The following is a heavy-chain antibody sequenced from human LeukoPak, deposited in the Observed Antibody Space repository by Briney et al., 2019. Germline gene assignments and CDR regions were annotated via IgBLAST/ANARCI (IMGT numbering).Heavy chain of an antibody. CDR3: ARRLPRVGRELDY. V-gene: IGHV4-61*02. CDR1: GGSISSGSYY. Sequence: PSQTLSLTCTVSGGSISSGSYYWSWIRQPAGKGLEWIGRIYTSGSTNYNPSLKSRVTISVDTSKNQFSLKLSSVTAADTAVYYCARRLPRVGRELDYWGQGTLVTVSS. J-gene: IGHJ4*02. CDR2: IYTSGST. D-gene: IGHD1-26*01.